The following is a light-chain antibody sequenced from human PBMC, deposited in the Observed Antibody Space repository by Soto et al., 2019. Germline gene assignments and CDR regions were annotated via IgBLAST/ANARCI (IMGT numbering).Light chain of an antibody. J-gene: IGKJ1*01. CDR1: QGISSY. CDR3: QQYNSYQWT. Sequence: DIQMTQSPSTLSASVGDRVTITCRASQGISSYLAWYQQKPGKAPNLLIYAASTLQSGVPSRFSGSGSGTEFTLTISTLQPDDVATYYCQQYNSYQWTFGQGTKVDIK. CDR2: AAS. V-gene: IGKV1-9*01.